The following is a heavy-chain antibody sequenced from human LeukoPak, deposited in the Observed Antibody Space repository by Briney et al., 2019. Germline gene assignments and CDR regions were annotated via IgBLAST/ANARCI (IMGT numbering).Heavy chain of an antibody. Sequence: PSETLSLTCSVSGGSISSYYWSWIRQPPGKGLEWIGYMYYSGSTNYNPSLKSRVTMSVDTSKNQISLNLSSVTAADTAVYYCARDSPPAYCSGGSCYFDYWGQGTLVTVSS. D-gene: IGHD2-15*01. CDR3: ARDSPPAYCSGGSCYFDY. CDR2: MYYSGST. J-gene: IGHJ4*02. CDR1: GGSISSYY. V-gene: IGHV4-59*12.